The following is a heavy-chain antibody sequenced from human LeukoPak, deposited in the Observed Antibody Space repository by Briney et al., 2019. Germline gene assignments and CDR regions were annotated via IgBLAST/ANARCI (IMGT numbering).Heavy chain of an antibody. CDR3: ARDKKGVGAFDI. J-gene: IGHJ3*02. Sequence: GASVKVSCKASGGTFSSYAISWVRQAPGQGLEWMGGIIPIFGTANYAQKFQGRVTITADESTSTAYMELSSLRSEDTAVYYCARDKKGVGAFDIWGQGTMVTVSS. CDR2: IIPIFGTA. CDR1: GGTFSSYA. V-gene: IGHV1-69*01.